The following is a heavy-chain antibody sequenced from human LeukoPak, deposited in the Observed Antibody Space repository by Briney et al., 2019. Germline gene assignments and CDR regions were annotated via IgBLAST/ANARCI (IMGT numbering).Heavy chain of an antibody. CDR1: GGSISSGSYY. V-gene: IGHV4-61*02. CDR3: AGRPRVRYCSSTSCYGPFDY. J-gene: IGHJ4*02. D-gene: IGHD2-2*01. CDR2: IYTSGST. Sequence: SETLSLTCTVSGGSISSGSYYWSWIRQPAGKGLEWIGRIYTSGSTNYNPSLKSRVTISVDTSKNQFSLKLSSVTAADTAVYYCAGRPRVRYCSSTSCYGPFDYWGQGTLVTVSS.